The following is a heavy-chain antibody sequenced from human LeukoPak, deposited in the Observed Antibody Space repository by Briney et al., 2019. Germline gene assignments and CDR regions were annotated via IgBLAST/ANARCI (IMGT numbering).Heavy chain of an antibody. CDR1: GFTFSDYY. CDR3: ARDEGYSGYDGGYFDY. Sequence: GGSLRRSCAASGFTFSDYYMSWIRQAPGKGLEWVSYISSSGNNIYYADSVKGRFTISRDNAKNSLYLQMNSLRAEDTAVYYCARDEGYSGYDGGYFDYWGQGTLVTVSS. CDR2: ISSSGNNI. J-gene: IGHJ4*02. D-gene: IGHD5-12*01. V-gene: IGHV3-11*04.